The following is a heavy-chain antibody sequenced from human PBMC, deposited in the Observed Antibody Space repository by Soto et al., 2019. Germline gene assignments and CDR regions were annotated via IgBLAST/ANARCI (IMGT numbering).Heavy chain of an antibody. V-gene: IGHV3-30-3*01. Sequence: QVQLVESGGGVVQPGRSLRLSCAASGFTFSSYAMHWVRQAPGKGLEWVAVISYDGSNKYYADSVKGRFTISRDNSKNTQYLEMNSLSAEDTAVYYCARGALDTAMVESWFDPWGQGTLVTVSS. D-gene: IGHD5-18*01. J-gene: IGHJ5*02. CDR2: ISYDGSNK. CDR3: ARGALDTAMVESWFDP. CDR1: GFTFSSYA.